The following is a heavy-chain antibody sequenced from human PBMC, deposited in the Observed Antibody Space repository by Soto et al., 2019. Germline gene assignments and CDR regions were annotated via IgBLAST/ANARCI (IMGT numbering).Heavy chain of an antibody. D-gene: IGHD3-10*01. Sequence: SETLSLTCSVSGGSISSFTYYWGWIRQPPGKGLEWIGTVYYNENTYYNPSLKSRVTITVDTAKNQFSLNLRSVTAADTAMYFCARRERYYGSPGWLDPWGPGTMVTVSS. CDR1: GGSISSFTYY. CDR2: VYYNENT. V-gene: IGHV4-39*01. CDR3: ARRERYYGSPGWLDP. J-gene: IGHJ5*02.